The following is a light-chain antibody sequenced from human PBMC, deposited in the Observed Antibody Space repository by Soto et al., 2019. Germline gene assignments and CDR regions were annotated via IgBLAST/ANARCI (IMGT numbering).Light chain of an antibody. J-gene: IGLJ3*02. CDR1: SSNIGSNT. Sequence: ELTQPPSASGTPGQRVTISCSGTSSNIGSNTVNWYQQLPGTAPKLLIYNNNQRPSGVPDRLSGAKSGTSASLAISGLQSDDEAVYYCTSWDDSLDVLVFGGGTKLTVL. CDR3: TSWDDSLDVLV. V-gene: IGLV1-44*01. CDR2: NNN.